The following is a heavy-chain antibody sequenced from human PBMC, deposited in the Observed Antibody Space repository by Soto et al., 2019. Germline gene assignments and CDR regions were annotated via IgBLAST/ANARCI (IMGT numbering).Heavy chain of an antibody. J-gene: IGHJ5*02. D-gene: IGHD1-20*01. Sequence: PSETLSLTCAVYGGSFSGYYWSWIRQPPGKGLEWIGEINHSGSTNYSPSLKSRVTISVDTSKNQFSLKLSSVTAADTAVYYCARGTVLVTGFDPWGQGTLVTVSS. CDR1: GGSFSGYY. CDR3: ARGTVLVTGFDP. V-gene: IGHV4-34*01. CDR2: INHSGST.